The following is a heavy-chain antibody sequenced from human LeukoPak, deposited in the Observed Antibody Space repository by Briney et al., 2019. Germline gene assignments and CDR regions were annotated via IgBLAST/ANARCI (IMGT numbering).Heavy chain of an antibody. CDR2: ISAYNGNT. CDR3: ARDHCSGGSCYHYYYGMDV. D-gene: IGHD2-15*01. Sequence: GASVKVSCKASGYTFTSYGISWVRQAPGQGLEWMGWISAYNGNTNYAQKLQGRVTMTTDTSTSTAYMELRSLRSDDTAVYYCARDHCSGGSCYHYYYGMDVWGQGTTVTVSS. CDR1: GYTFTSYG. V-gene: IGHV1-18*01. J-gene: IGHJ6*01.